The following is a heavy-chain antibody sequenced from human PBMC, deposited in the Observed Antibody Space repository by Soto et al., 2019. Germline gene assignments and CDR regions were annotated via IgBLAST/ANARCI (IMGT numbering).Heavy chain of an antibody. J-gene: IGHJ4*02. CDR1: GYTFTGYY. Sequence: QVPLVQSGAEVKKPGASVKVSCKASGYTFTGYYMHWVRQAPGQGLEWMGWINPNSGGTNYAQKFQGWVTMTRDTSISTAYMELSRLRSDDTAVYYCARGRKVVVVPAANEFDYWGQGTLVTVSS. V-gene: IGHV1-2*04. D-gene: IGHD2-2*01. CDR3: ARGRKVVVVPAANEFDY. CDR2: INPNSGGT.